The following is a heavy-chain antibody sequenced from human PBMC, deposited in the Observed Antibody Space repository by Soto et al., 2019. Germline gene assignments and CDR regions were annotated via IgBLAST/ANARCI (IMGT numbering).Heavy chain of an antibody. V-gene: IGHV4-30-4*01. D-gene: IGHD3-16*02. Sequence: SETLSLTCTVSGGSISTGDYYWSWIRQPPGKGLEWIGYIYYSGSTYYNPSLKSRVAISVDTSKNHFSLKLGSVTAADTAVYYCARGFYDYVWGTYPGRFDFWGQGTLVTVSS. CDR3: ARGFYDYVWGTYPGRFDF. CDR2: IYYSGST. J-gene: IGHJ4*02. CDR1: GGSISTGDYY.